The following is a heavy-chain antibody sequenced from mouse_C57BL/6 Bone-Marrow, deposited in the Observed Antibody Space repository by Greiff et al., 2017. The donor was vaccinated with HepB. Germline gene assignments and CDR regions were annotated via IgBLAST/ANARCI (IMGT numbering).Heavy chain of an antibody. CDR1: GYTFTSYG. CDR3: ARRGLFITTVVGGAY. V-gene: IGHV1-81*01. Sequence: QVQLQQSGAELARPGASVKLSCKASGYTFTSYGISWVKQRTGQGLEWIGEIYPRSGNTYYNEKFKGKATLTADKSSSTAYMELRSLTSEDSAVYFCARRGLFITTVVGGAYWGQGTTLTVSS. CDR2: IYPRSGNT. J-gene: IGHJ2*01. D-gene: IGHD1-1*01.